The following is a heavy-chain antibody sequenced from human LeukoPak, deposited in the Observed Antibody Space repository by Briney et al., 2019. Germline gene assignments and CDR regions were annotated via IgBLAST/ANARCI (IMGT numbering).Heavy chain of an antibody. Sequence: PSQTLSLTCAVYGGSFSGYYWSWIRHPPGKGLEWIGEINHSGSTNFNPALTSRGTISVKPSKNQFSLKLSSVTAAGTAVYYCARVYVWGSYRPYFDYWGQGTLVTVSS. J-gene: IGHJ4*02. CDR1: GGSFSGYY. V-gene: IGHV4-34*01. CDR3: ARVYVWGSYRPYFDY. CDR2: INHSGST. D-gene: IGHD3-16*02.